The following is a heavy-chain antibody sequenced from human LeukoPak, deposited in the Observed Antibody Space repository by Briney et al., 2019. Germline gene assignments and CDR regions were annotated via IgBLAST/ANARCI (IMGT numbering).Heavy chain of an antibody. Sequence: GGSLRLSCAASGFTFDDYAMHWVRQAPGKGLEWVSGISWNSGSIGYADSVKGQFTISRDNAKNSLYLQMNSLRAEDTALYYCAKDIEYYDSSGSFDYWGQGTLVTVSS. CDR3: AKDIEYYDSSGSFDY. CDR2: ISWNSGSI. D-gene: IGHD3-22*01. J-gene: IGHJ4*02. V-gene: IGHV3-9*01. CDR1: GFTFDDYA.